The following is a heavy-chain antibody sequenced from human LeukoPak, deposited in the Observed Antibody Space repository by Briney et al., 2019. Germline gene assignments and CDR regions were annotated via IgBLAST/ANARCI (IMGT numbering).Heavy chain of an antibody. Sequence: ASVKVSCKVSGYTLTELSMHWVRQAPGKGLEWIGGFDPEDGETIYAQKFQGRVTMTEDTSTDTAYMELSSLRSEDTAVYYCATRPYYYDSSGYYYEYWGQGTLVTVSS. D-gene: IGHD3-22*01. V-gene: IGHV1-24*01. CDR3: ATRPYYYDSSGYYYEY. CDR2: FDPEDGET. J-gene: IGHJ4*02. CDR1: GYTLTELS.